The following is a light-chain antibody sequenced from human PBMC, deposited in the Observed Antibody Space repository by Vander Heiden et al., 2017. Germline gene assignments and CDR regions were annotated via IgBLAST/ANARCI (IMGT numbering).Light chain of an antibody. CDR2: DVS. CDR1: SSDVGGYNY. Sequence: QSALPQPASVSRPPGQSITISCTGTSSDVGGYNYVSWYQQRPGKAPELMIYDVSTRPSGVSNRFSGSKSGDTASLTISGLQAEDEADYYCSAYTSSHTLVFGGGTKLTVL. J-gene: IGLJ3*02. V-gene: IGLV2-14*03. CDR3: SAYTSSHTLV.